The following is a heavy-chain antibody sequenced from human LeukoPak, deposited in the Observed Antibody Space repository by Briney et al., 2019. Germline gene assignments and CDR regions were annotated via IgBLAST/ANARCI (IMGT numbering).Heavy chain of an antibody. V-gene: IGHV4-61*05. D-gene: IGHD3-22*01. CDR2: IYTSGST. Sequence: PSETLSLTCTVSGGSISSSSYYWAWIRQSPGKGLEWIGRIYTSGSTNYNPSLKSRVTMSVDTSKNQFSLKLSSVTAADTAGYYCARGYYYDSSGPEYFQHWGQGTLVTVSS. CDR1: GGSISSSSYY. J-gene: IGHJ1*01. CDR3: ARGYYYDSSGPEYFQH.